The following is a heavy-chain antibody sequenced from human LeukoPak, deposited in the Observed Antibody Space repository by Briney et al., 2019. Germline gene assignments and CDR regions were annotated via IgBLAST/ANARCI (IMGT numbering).Heavy chain of an antibody. J-gene: IGHJ3*02. CDR2: ISWNSGSI. Sequence: PGGSLRLSCAASGFTFDDYAMHWVRQAPGQGLKWVSGISWNSGSIGYADSVKGRFTISRDNAKNSLYLQMNSLRAEDTALYYCAKGLSSTSSYAFDIWGQGTMVTVSS. CDR3: AKGLSSTSSYAFDI. D-gene: IGHD2-2*01. V-gene: IGHV3-9*01. CDR1: GFTFDDYA.